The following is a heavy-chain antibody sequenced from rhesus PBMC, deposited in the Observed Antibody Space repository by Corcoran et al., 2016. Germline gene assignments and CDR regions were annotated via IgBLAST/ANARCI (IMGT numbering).Heavy chain of an antibody. J-gene: IGHJ4*01. CDR1: GGSISSNY. Sequence: QVQLQESGPGLVKPSETLSLTCAVPGGSISSNYWSWIRQPPGKGLEWIGRVFGTSGSTSYTPSLTSRVTFSTDTSKNQFSLKLSSVTAADTAIYYCARHSGTWGFDYWGQGVLVTVSS. V-gene: IGHV4-147*01. CDR2: VFGTSGST. CDR3: ARHSGTWGFDY. D-gene: IGHD6-25*01.